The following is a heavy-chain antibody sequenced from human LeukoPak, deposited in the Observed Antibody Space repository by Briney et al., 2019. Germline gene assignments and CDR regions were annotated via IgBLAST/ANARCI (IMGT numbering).Heavy chain of an antibody. J-gene: IGHJ3*02. D-gene: IGHD3-16*01. CDR2: IAYDGNYK. CDR3: AKDLGSGLPPDGFDI. CDR1: GFTFKSFG. V-gene: IGHV3-30*18. Sequence: GGSLRLSCAASGFTFKSFGMHWVRQAPGKGLEWVAIIAYDGNYKHYADSVKGRFTMSRDNPESTLSLQMNSLRPDDTAVYYCAKDLGSGLPPDGFDIWGQGTLVTVSS.